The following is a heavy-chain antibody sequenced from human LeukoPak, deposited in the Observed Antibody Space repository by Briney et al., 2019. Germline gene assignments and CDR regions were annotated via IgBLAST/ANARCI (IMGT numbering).Heavy chain of an antibody. Sequence: GGSLRLSCAASGFTFSNAWMSWVRQAPGKGLEWVANIKQDGSEKYYVDSVKGRFTISRDNAKNSLYLQMNSLRAEDTAVYYCARKRGNWNNDYWGQGTLVTVSS. CDR1: GFTFSNAW. J-gene: IGHJ4*02. V-gene: IGHV3-7*01. CDR2: IKQDGSEK. CDR3: ARKRGNWNNDY. D-gene: IGHD1-20*01.